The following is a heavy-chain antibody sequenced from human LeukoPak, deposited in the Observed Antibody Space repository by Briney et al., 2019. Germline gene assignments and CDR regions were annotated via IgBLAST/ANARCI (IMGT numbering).Heavy chain of an antibody. CDR1: GGSFSGYY. CDR2: INHSGST. Sequence: SETLSLTCAVYGGSFSGYYWSWIRQPPGKGLEWIGEINHSGSTSYNPSLKSRVTISVDTSKNQFSLKLSSVTAADTAVYYCARSRGYSGSYRIDYWGQGTLVTVSS. CDR3: ARSRGYSGSYRIDY. J-gene: IGHJ4*02. V-gene: IGHV4-34*01. D-gene: IGHD1-26*01.